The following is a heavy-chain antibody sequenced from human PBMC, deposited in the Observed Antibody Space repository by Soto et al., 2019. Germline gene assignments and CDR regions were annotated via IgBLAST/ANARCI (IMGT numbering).Heavy chain of an antibody. CDR2: IIPIFGTA. CDR3: ARNPRCGGDCFNWFDP. J-gene: IGHJ5*02. V-gene: IGHV1-69*01. Sequence: QVQLVQSGAEVKKPGSSVKVSCKASGGTFSSYAISWVRQAPGQGLEWMGGIIPIFGTANYAQKFQGRVTITADESTSTAYKELSSLRSEDTAVYYCARNPRCGGDCFNWFDPWGQGTLVTVSS. CDR1: GGTFSSYA. D-gene: IGHD2-21*02.